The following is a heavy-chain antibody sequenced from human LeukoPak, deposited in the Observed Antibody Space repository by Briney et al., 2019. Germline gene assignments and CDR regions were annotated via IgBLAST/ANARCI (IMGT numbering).Heavy chain of an antibody. V-gene: IGHV1-2*02. CDR1: GYTFTGYY. CDR3: ARLGVDTAMVGIDY. Sequence: ASVMVSCKASGYTFTGYYMHWVRQAPGQGLEWMGWINPNSGGTNYAQKFQGRVTMTRDTSISTAYMELSRLRSDDTAVYYCARLGVDTAMVGIDYWGQGTLVTVSS. CDR2: INPNSGGT. J-gene: IGHJ4*02. D-gene: IGHD5-18*01.